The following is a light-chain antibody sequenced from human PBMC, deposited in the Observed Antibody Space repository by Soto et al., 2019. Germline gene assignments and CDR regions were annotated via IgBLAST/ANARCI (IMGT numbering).Light chain of an antibody. CDR3: QQASSFTLT. J-gene: IGKJ5*01. CDR1: QSISSW. V-gene: IGKV1-12*01. Sequence: DIQMSQSPSTLSASFGDRVTITWRASQSISSWLAWYQQKPGKAPKLLIYAASSLQSGVPSRFSGSGSGTYGTITISSLQTEDGSTYDGQQASSFTLTFGQGTRLEIK. CDR2: AAS.